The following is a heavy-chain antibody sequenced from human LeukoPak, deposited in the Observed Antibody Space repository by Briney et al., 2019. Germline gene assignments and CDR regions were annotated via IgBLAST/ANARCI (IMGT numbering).Heavy chain of an antibody. CDR1: GLTFSSYS. D-gene: IGHD2-15*01. CDR2: ISSSSSTI. J-gene: IGHJ4*02. CDR3: AGDFSLSRSSDY. Sequence: GGSLRLSCVASGLTFSSYSMNWVRQAPGKGLEWVSYISSSSSTIYYADSVKGRFTISRDNARNSLYLQLNSLRAEDTAVYYCAGDFSLSRSSDYWGQGTLVTVSS. V-gene: IGHV3-48*04.